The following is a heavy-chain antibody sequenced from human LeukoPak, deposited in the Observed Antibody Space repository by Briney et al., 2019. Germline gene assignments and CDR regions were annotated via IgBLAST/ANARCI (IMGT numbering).Heavy chain of an antibody. J-gene: IGHJ6*02. Sequence: QSGGSLRLSCAASGFTFSSHWMHWVRQAPGKGLVWVSLIKSDGSNTAYADSVKGRFTISRDNAKNTLYLQMNSLRAEDTAVYYCARGGDGMDVWGQGTTVTVSS. V-gene: IGHV3-74*01. D-gene: IGHD3-16*01. CDR1: GFTFSSHW. CDR2: IKSDGSNT. CDR3: ARGGDGMDV.